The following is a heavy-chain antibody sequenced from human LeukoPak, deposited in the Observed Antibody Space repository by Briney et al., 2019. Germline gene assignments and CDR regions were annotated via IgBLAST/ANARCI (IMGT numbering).Heavy chain of an antibody. CDR3: ARGYSSVLYYYYYMDV. Sequence: SETLSLTCAVYGGSFSGYYWSWIRQPPGKGLEWIGEINHSGSTNYNPSLKSRVTISVDTSKNQFSLKLSSVTAADTAVYYCARGYSSVLYYYYYMDVWGKGTTVTISS. J-gene: IGHJ6*03. V-gene: IGHV4-34*01. CDR1: GGSFSGYY. D-gene: IGHD6-19*01. CDR2: INHSGST.